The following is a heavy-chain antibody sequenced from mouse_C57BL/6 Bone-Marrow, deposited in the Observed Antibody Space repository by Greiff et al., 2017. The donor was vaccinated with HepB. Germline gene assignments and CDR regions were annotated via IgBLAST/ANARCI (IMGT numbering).Heavy chain of an antibody. J-gene: IGHJ1*03. CDR3: ARSITTVVATPSWYFDV. Sequence: EVKLMESGAELVKPGASVKLSCTASGFNIKDYYMHWVKQRTEQGLEWIGRIDPEDGETKYAPKFQGKATITADTSSNTAYLPLSSLTSEDTAVYYCARSITTVVATPSWYFDVWGTGTTVTVSS. V-gene: IGHV14-2*01. D-gene: IGHD1-1*01. CDR1: GFNIKDYY. CDR2: IDPEDGET.